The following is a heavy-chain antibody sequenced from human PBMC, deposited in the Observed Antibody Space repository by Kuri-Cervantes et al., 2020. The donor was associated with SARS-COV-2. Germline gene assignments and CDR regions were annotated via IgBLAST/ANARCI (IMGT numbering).Heavy chain of an antibody. CDR2: IKQDGSEK. D-gene: IGHD6-6*01. V-gene: IGHV3-7*01. CDR1: GFTFSSYW. CDR3: ARDFKLRVEYSSSSQYFYYMDV. Sequence: GGSLRLSCAASGFTFSSYWMSWVRQAPGKGLEWVANIKQDGSEKYYVDSVKGRFTISRDNAKNSLYLQMNSLRAEDTAVYYCARDFKLRVEYSSSSQYFYYMDVWGKGTTVTVSS. J-gene: IGHJ6*03.